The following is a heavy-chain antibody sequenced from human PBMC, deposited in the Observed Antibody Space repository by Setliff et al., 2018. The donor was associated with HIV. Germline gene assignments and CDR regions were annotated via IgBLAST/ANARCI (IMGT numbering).Heavy chain of an antibody. Sequence: SETLSLTCNVSGGSISSGSYYGSWIRQPAGKGLEWIGHLFARGTSNYNPSLKSRVTISLDTSKNQFSLNLSSVTAADTAVYYCARCSYDSSGYYYYYFDYWGQGTLVTVSS. CDR2: LFARGTS. V-gene: IGHV4-61*09. CDR1: GGSISSGSYY. J-gene: IGHJ4*02. D-gene: IGHD3-22*01. CDR3: ARCSYDSSGYYYYYFDY.